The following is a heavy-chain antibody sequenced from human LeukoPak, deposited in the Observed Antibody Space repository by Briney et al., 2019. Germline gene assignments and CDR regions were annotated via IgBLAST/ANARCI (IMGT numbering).Heavy chain of an antibody. J-gene: IGHJ4*02. CDR1: GFSFDDYA. Sequence: PGRSLRLSCVASGFSFDDYAINWVRQAPGKGLEWVSGIRWKSGGIAYADSVKGRFTISRDNAKNSLYLQMNSLRVEDMALYYCAARRGAAAGTDYFDDWGQGTLVTVSS. D-gene: IGHD6-13*01. CDR2: IRWKSGGI. CDR3: AARRGAAAGTDYFDD. V-gene: IGHV3-9*03.